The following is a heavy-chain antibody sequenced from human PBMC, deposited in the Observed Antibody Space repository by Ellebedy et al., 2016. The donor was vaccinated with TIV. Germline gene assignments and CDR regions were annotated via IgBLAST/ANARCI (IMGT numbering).Heavy chain of an antibody. J-gene: IGHJ4*02. V-gene: IGHV3-74*01. D-gene: IGHD6-13*01. Sequence: GGSLRLXCAASGFTFSSYWMHWVRQAPGKGLEWVSRINDDGRTTNCADSVKGRFTISRDNAKNTLYLQMSTLRVEDTAVYYCARDRVGYSSSWYPTFFDSWGQGTLATVSS. CDR3: ARDRVGYSSSWYPTFFDS. CDR1: GFTFSSYW. CDR2: INDDGRTT.